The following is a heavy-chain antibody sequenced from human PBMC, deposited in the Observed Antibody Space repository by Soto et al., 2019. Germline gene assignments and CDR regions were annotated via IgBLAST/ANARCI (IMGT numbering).Heavy chain of an antibody. Sequence: EVQLVESGGGLVKPGGSLRVSCAASGFTFSSYNMNWVRQAPGKGLEWVSSISPSSSYIYYADSLKGRFTISRDNAKNSLYLQMDSLRADDTAVYYCARGRFGAVSRPFDFWGQGTLVTVSS. D-gene: IGHD3-3*01. CDR2: ISPSSSYI. V-gene: IGHV3-21*01. CDR1: GFTFSSYN. J-gene: IGHJ4*02. CDR3: ARGRFGAVSRPFDF.